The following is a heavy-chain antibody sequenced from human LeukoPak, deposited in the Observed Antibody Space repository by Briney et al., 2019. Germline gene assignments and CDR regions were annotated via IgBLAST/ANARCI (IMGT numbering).Heavy chain of an antibody. CDR1: GDSVSSNSAA. CDR2: TYYRSKWYN. J-gene: IGHJ4*02. D-gene: IGHD1-26*01. CDR3: ARAETYSGRVFDY. V-gene: IGHV6-1*01. Sequence: SQTLPLTCAISGDSVSSNSAAWNWVRQSPSRGLEWLGRTYYRSKWYNDYAESVKSRITINPDTSKNQFSLQLNSVTPEDTAVYYCARAETYSGRVFDYWGQGALVTVSS.